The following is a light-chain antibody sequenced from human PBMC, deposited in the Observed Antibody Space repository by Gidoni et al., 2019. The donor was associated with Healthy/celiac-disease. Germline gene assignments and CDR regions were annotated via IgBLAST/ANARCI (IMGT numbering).Light chain of an antibody. Sequence: SSLSASLGDRVTITCRASQSISSYLNWYQQKPGKAPKLLIYAASSLQSGVPSRFSGSGSGTDFTLTISSLQPEDFATYYCQQSYSTPIFTFXPXTKVDIK. CDR2: AAS. CDR1: QSISSY. CDR3: QQSYSTPIFT. J-gene: IGKJ3*01. V-gene: IGKV1-39*01.